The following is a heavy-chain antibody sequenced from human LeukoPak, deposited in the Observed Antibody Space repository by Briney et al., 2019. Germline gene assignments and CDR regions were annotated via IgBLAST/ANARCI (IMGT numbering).Heavy chain of an antibody. CDR3: AKGRRRGYAYGTIDS. V-gene: IGHV3-48*03. Sequence: GGSLRLSCAASGFTFSSYEMNWVRQAPGKGLEWVSYISSSGSTIYYADSVKGRFTISRDNSKNFLYLQMNSLTSEDTALYYCAKGRRRGYAYGTIDSWGQGTLVTVSS. D-gene: IGHD5-18*01. CDR1: GFTFSSYE. CDR2: ISSSGSTI. J-gene: IGHJ4*02.